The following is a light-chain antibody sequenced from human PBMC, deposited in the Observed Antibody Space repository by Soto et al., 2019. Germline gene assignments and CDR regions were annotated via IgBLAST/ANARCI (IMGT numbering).Light chain of an antibody. CDR2: LCS. Sequence: DIVMTQSPLSLPVTPGEPASISCRSSQSLLHSNGYNYLDWYLQKPGQPPQLIISLCSNRASGVPDRFSGSGSGTDFTLKIITVEAEDVGVYYCMQTLQTPVTFGGGTKVEIK. V-gene: IGKV2-28*01. CDR1: QSLLHSNGYNY. J-gene: IGKJ4*01. CDR3: MQTLQTPVT.